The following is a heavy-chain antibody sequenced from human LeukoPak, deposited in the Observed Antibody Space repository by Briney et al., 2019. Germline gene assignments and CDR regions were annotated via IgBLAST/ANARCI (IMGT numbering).Heavy chain of an antibody. J-gene: IGHJ5*02. CDR2: INSDGSST. Sequence: PGGSLRLSCAASGFTFSSFGMHGVRQAPGKGLVWVSRINSDGSSTAYADSVKGRFTISRDNAKNTLYFQMNSLRAEDTAGYYCPRDSFVRISGGWNLFDLRGQGTLVTV. V-gene: IGHV3-74*01. CDR3: PRDSFVRISGGWNLFDL. D-gene: IGHD3-10*01. CDR1: GFTFSSFG.